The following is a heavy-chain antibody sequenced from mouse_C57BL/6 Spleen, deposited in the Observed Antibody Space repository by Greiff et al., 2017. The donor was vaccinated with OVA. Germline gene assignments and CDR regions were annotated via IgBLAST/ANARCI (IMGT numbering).Heavy chain of an antibody. CDR3: ARGYYYGSLYAMDY. CDR1: GYTFTDYN. J-gene: IGHJ4*01. V-gene: IGHV1-22*01. Sequence: EVPLQQSGPELVKPGASVKMSCKASGYTFTDYNMHWVKQSHGKSLEWLGYINPNNGGTSYNQKFKGKATLTVNKSSSTAYMELRSLTSEDSAVYYCARGYYYGSLYAMDYWGQGTSVTVSS. D-gene: IGHD1-1*01. CDR2: INPNNGGT.